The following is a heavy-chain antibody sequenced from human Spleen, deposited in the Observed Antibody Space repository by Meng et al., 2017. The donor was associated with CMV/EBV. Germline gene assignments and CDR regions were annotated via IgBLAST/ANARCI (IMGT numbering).Heavy chain of an antibody. V-gene: IGHV3-23*01. Sequence: FSFSSYAMSWVRQAPGKGLEGVSAISGSGGSTYYGDSVKGRFTISRDNYKNTLYLQMNSLRAEDTAVYYCAKYPRGTMIVVVYSRNWGQGTLVTVSS. CDR1: FSFSSYA. CDR2: ISGSGGST. J-gene: IGHJ4*02. CDR3: AKYPRGTMIVVVYSRN. D-gene: IGHD3-22*01.